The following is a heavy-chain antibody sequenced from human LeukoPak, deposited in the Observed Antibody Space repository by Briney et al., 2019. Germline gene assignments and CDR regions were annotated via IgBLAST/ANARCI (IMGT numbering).Heavy chain of an antibody. J-gene: IGHJ4*02. CDR3: TKRWEHTRGDDY. CDR2: VSYDGSNK. V-gene: IGHV3-30*18. Sequence: GRSLRLLCAGSGFTFSRYGIQWVRHAPGKGLEWVAFVSYDGSNKYDADSVKGRFTISRDDSRKTVYLQMDSLRTEDTAVYYCTKRWEHTRGDDYWGQGTLVTVSS. D-gene: IGHD1-26*01. CDR1: GFTFSRYG.